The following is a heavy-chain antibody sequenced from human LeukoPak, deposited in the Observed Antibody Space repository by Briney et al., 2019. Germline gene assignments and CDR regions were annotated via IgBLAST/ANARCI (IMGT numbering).Heavy chain of an antibody. V-gene: IGHV2-5*01. CDR2: IYWNDDK. D-gene: IGHD2-2*01. CDR1: RFSLSTSGVG. Sequence: SGPTLVHPPPPLTLTCTFSRFSLSTSGVGVGWIRQPPGKALEWLSLIYWNDDKRYIPSLKSRLTITKDTSKNQVVLTMTNTDPVDTATYYCAHSKTRIVVVPAAIDWFDPWGQGTLVTVSS. J-gene: IGHJ5*02. CDR3: AHSKTRIVVVPAAIDWFDP.